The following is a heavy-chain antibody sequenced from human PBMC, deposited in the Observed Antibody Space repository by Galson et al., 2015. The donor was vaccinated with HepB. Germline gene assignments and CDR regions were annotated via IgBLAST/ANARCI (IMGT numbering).Heavy chain of an antibody. Sequence: SLRLSCAASGFTFSSYSMNWVRQAPGKGLEWVSSISSSSSYIYYADSVKGRFTISRDNAKNSLYLQMNSLRAEDTAVYYCAREASGWYPYYFDYWGQGTLVTVSS. V-gene: IGHV3-21*01. CDR2: ISSSSSYI. CDR1: GFTFSSYS. D-gene: IGHD6-19*01. J-gene: IGHJ4*02. CDR3: AREASGWYPYYFDY.